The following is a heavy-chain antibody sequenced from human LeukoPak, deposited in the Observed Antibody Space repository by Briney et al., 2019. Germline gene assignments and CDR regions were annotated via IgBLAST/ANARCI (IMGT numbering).Heavy chain of an antibody. CDR2: INWNGGST. CDR3: ARLVFSGSYYYYYYYMDV. CDR1: GFTFSSYG. D-gene: IGHD3-10*01. V-gene: IGHV3-20*04. J-gene: IGHJ6*03. Sequence: PGGTLRLSCAASGFTFSSYGMSWVRQAPGKGLEWVSGINWNGGSTGYADSVKGRFTISRDNAKNSLYLQMNSLRAEDTALYYCARLVFSGSYYYYYYYMDVWGKGTTVTVSS.